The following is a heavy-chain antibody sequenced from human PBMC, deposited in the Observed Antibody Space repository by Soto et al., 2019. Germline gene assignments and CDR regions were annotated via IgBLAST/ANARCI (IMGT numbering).Heavy chain of an antibody. Sequence: GGSLRLSCTASGFTFRNNVLSWVRQAPGKGLDWVSGITGSGRDTYYADSVKGRFTISRDNSKNMVFLQRNSLRAEDTALYYCAKNGLDNSPSAMDSWGPGTLVTGSS. CDR2: ITGSGRDT. J-gene: IGHJ4*02. CDR1: GFTFRNNV. D-gene: IGHD1-1*01. V-gene: IGHV3-23*01. CDR3: AKNGLDNSPSAMDS.